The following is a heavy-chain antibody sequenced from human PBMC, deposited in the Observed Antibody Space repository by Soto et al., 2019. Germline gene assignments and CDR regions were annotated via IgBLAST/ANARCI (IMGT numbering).Heavy chain of an antibody. CDR3: ARHPRWFGEFAAI. D-gene: IGHD3-10*01. CDR1: GGSLSSSGYY. V-gene: IGHV4-39*01. CDR2: IYYSGST. J-gene: IGHJ3*02. Sequence: KPSETVSLTCTVSGGSLSSSGYYCGWIRQPPGKGLEWIGSIYYSGSTYYNPSLKSRVTISVDTSKNQFSLKLSSVTAADTAVYYCARHPRWFGEFAAIWGQGTMVTVSS.